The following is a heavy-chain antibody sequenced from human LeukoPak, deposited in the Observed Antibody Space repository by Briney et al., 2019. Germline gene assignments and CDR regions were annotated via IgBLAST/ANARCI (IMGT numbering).Heavy chain of an antibody. D-gene: IGHD3-16*02. CDR2: ISSSSSYI. Sequence: PGGSLRLSCAASGFTFSSYSMNWVRQAPGKGLEWVSSISSSSSYIYYADSVKGRFTISRDNAKNSLYLQMNSLRAEDTAVYYCARDSLPYDYVWGSYRFFDPWGQGTLVTVSS. V-gene: IGHV3-21*01. J-gene: IGHJ5*02. CDR1: GFTFSSYS. CDR3: ARDSLPYDYVWGSYRFFDP.